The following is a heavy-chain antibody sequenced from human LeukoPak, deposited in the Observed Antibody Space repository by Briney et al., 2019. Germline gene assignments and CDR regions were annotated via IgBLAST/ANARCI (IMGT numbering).Heavy chain of an antibody. D-gene: IGHD3-22*01. Sequence: SETLSLTCTVSGGSISSYYWSWIRQPPGKGLEWIGYIYYSGSTNYNPSLKSRVTISVDTSKNQFSLKLSSVTAEDTAVYYCARRAGDYSHPYDYWGQGTLVTVSS. J-gene: IGHJ4*02. CDR1: GGSISSYY. CDR2: IYYSGST. CDR3: ARRAGDYSHPYDY. V-gene: IGHV4-59*12.